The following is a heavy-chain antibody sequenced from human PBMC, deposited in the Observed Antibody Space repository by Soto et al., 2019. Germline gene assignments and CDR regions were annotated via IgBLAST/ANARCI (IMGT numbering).Heavy chain of an antibody. CDR3: AKEEDREPPGTMIDY. CDR1: GFTVSSNY. J-gene: IGHJ4*02. CDR2: ISGSGGST. D-gene: IGHD3-22*01. V-gene: IGHV3-23*04. Sequence: EVQLVETGGGLIQPGGSLRLSCAASGFTVSSNYMSWVRQGPGKGLEWVSVISGSGGSTYYADSVKGRFTISRDNSKNTLYLQMNSLRAEDTAVYYCAKEEDREPPGTMIDYWGQGTLVTVSS.